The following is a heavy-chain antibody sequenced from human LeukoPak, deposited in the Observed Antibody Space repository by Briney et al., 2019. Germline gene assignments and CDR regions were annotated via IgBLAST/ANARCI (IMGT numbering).Heavy chain of an antibody. CDR2: ISYDGSNK. Sequence: GGSLRLSCAASGFTFSNYAMQWVRQAPGKGLERGAVISYDGSNKYYADSVKGRFTISRDNSKNTLYLQMNSLRAEDTAVYYCAGIQLWRAFDYWGQGTLVTVSS. CDR1: GFTFSNYA. CDR3: AGIQLWRAFDY. J-gene: IGHJ4*02. V-gene: IGHV3-30*04. D-gene: IGHD5-18*01.